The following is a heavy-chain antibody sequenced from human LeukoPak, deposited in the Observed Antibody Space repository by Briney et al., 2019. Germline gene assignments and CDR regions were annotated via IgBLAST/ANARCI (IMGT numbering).Heavy chain of an antibody. Sequence: KPSETLSLTCTVSGGSISSYYWSWIRQPAGKGLEWIGRIYTSGSTNYNPSLKSRVTMSVDTSKDQFSLKLSSVTAADTAVYYCAAEGSRENDAFDIWGQGTMVTVSS. V-gene: IGHV4-4*07. CDR1: GGSISSYY. D-gene: IGHD3-10*01. CDR3: AAEGSRENDAFDI. CDR2: IYTSGST. J-gene: IGHJ3*02.